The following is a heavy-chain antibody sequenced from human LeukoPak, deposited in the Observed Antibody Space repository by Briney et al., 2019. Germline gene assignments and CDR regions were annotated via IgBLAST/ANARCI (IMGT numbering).Heavy chain of an antibody. CDR3: ARSSWYQEFDY. J-gene: IGHJ4*02. CDR2: ISGSGGST. D-gene: IGHD6-13*01. Sequence: GGSLRLSCAASGFTFSSYAMSWVRQAPGKGLEWVSAISGSGGSTYYADSVKGRFTISRDNSKNTLYLQMNSLRAEDMAVYYCARSSWYQEFDYWGQGTLVTVSS. CDR1: GFTFSSYA. V-gene: IGHV3-23*01.